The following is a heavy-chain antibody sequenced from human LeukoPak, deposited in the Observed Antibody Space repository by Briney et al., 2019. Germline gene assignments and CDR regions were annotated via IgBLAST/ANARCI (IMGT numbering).Heavy chain of an antibody. CDR1: GYSISSGYY. CDR2: IYHTGST. CDR3: VTYCGGACYRAFDY. J-gene: IGHJ4*02. V-gene: IGHV4-38-2*01. D-gene: IGHD2-21*02. Sequence: SETLSLTCAVSGYSISSGYYWGWIRQPPGKGLEWIGTIYHTGSTYYNPSLKSRVTISVDTSKNQFSLKLSSVTAADTAVYYCVTYCGGACYRAFDYWGQGTLVTVSS.